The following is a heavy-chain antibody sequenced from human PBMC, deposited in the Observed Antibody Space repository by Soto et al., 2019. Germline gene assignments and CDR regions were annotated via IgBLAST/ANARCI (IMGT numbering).Heavy chain of an antibody. CDR2: ISGSGGST. J-gene: IGHJ3*02. CDR1: GFTFSSYA. D-gene: IGHD3-10*01. V-gene: IGHV3-23*01. CDR3: AKVRRSKRGSGSTSGAFDI. Sequence: EVQLLESGGGLVQPGGSLRLSCAASGFTFSSYAMSWVRQAPGKGLEWVSAISGSGGSTYYADSVKGRFTISRDNSKNTLYLQMNRLRAEDTAVYYCAKVRRSKRGSGSTSGAFDIWGQGTMVTVSS.